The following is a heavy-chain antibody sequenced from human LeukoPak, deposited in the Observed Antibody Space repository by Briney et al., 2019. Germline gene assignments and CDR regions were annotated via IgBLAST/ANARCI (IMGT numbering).Heavy chain of an antibody. CDR1: GFALNNY. V-gene: IGHV3-30*18. D-gene: IGHD2-15*01. CDR2: ISSDERDK. Sequence: GGSLRLSCAASGFALNNYHYGIHWVRQAPGKGLEWVAVISSDERDKLYADSVRGRFTISRDISKNTVFLQMNSLRVEDTAVYYCTQGIQGGLDHWGQGTLVTVSS. CDR3: TQGIQGGLDH. J-gene: IGHJ4*02.